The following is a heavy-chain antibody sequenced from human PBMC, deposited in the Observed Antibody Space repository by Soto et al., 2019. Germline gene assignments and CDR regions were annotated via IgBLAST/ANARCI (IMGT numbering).Heavy chain of an antibody. V-gene: IGHV3-21*01. J-gene: IGHJ4*02. CDR1: GFTFSYYS. CDR2: ISSSSLHI. Sequence: EVQLVESGGGLVKPGGSLRLSCKASGFTFSYYSMNWVRQASGKGLEWVSAISSSSLHIYYVDSVKGRFTISRDNAKSSLFLQMNSLRAEDTAVYYCVREIISTVTEPPQFWGQGTLVTVSS. CDR3: VREIISTVTEPPQF. D-gene: IGHD4-17*01.